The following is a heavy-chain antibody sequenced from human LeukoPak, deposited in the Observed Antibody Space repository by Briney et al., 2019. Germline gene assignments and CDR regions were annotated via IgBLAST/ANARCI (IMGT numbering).Heavy chain of an antibody. J-gene: IGHJ6*03. CDR1: GGSISNYF. V-gene: IGHV4-4*07. D-gene: IGHD2-2*01. CDR3: ARHLSVPAAPFYYYYYMDV. Sequence: SETLSLTCTVSGGSISNYFWSWVRQPAGKGLEWIGRIYSTGRSDYNPSLKSRITMSVDTSKNQFSLKLSSVTAADTAVYYCARHLSVPAAPFYYYYYMDVWGKGTTVTISS. CDR2: IYSTGRS.